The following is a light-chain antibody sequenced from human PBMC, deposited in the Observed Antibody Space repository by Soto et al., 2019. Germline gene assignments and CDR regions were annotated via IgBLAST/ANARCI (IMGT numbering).Light chain of an antibody. J-gene: IGKJ1*01. CDR3: QQYNSYSPT. V-gene: IGKV1-5*03. Sequence: DIQMTQSPSTLSASVGARVPITCRASQSISVWLAWYQQKAGKAPNLLIYKASRLESGVPSRFSGSGSETEFTLTISGLQPGDSATYYCQQYNSYSPTFGQGTKVDI. CDR2: KAS. CDR1: QSISVW.